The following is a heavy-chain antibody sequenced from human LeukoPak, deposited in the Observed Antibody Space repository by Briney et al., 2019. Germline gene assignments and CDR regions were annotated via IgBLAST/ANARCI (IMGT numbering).Heavy chain of an antibody. D-gene: IGHD6-19*01. J-gene: IGHJ4*02. CDR3: AKASSGPTYHYYFDY. Sequence: HPGGSLRLSCAASGFTFSSYAMSWVRQAPGKGLEWVSAISGSGGSTYYADSVKGRFTISRDNSKNTLYLQMNSLRAEDTAVYYFAKASSGPTYHYYFDYWGQGTLVTVSS. CDR1: GFTFSSYA. CDR2: ISGSGGST. V-gene: IGHV3-23*01.